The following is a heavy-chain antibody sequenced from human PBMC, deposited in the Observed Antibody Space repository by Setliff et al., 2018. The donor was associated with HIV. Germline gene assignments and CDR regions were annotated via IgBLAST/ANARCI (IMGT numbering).Heavy chain of an antibody. CDR3: AKVRYSSGWYSNYYYYYGMDV. D-gene: IGHD6-19*01. Sequence: PGGSLRLSCAASGFTFNYFWMSWVRQAPGKGLEWVAVISYDDTYKFYADSVKGRFTISRDNSKNTLYLQMNSLRAEDTAVYYCAKVRYSSGWYSNYYYYYGMDVWGQGTTVTVSS. CDR1: GFTFNYFW. J-gene: IGHJ6*02. CDR2: ISYDDTYK. V-gene: IGHV3-30*18.